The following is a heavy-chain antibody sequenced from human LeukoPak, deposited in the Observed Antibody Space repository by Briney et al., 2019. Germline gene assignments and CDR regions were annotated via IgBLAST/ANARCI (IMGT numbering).Heavy chain of an antibody. CDR1: GGSISSYY. CDR3: ARGGAVDTAMDFDY. CDR2: IYYSGST. D-gene: IGHD5-18*01. V-gene: IGHV4-59*01. Sequence: PSETLSLTCTVSGGSISSYYWSWIRQPPGKGLEWIGYIYYSGSTNYNPSLKSRVTISVDTSKNQFSLKLSSVTAADTAVYYCARGGAVDTAMDFDYWGQGTLVTVSS. J-gene: IGHJ4*02.